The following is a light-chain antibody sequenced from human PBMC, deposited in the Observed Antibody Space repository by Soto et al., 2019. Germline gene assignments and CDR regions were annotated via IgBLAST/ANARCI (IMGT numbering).Light chain of an antibody. J-gene: IGKJ4*01. Sequence: VLTQSPGTLSLSPGERATLSCRASQSVSASFFAWYQQKPGQAPRLLIYDASSRATGIPDRFSGSGSGTDFTLTISRLEPEDFAVYYCQQYASAPLTFGGGTKVDIK. CDR2: DAS. CDR3: QQYASAPLT. CDR1: QSVSASF. V-gene: IGKV3-20*01.